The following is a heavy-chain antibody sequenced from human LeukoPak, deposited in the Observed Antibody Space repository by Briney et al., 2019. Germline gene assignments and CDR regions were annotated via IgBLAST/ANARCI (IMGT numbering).Heavy chain of an antibody. CDR2: IIPIFGTA. CDR1: GGTFSSYA. D-gene: IGHD3-3*01. V-gene: IGHV1-69*01. J-gene: IGHJ6*03. Sequence: SVKVSCKASGGTFSSYAISRVRQAPGQGLEWMGGIIPIFGTANYAQKFQGRVTITADESTSTAYMELSSLRSEDTAVYYCARAPPHYDFWSGFYYYYYMDVWGKGTTVTVSS. CDR3: ARAPPHYDFWSGFYYYYYMDV.